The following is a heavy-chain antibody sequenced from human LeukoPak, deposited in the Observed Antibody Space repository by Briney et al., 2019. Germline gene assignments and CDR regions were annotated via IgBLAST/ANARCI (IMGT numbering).Heavy chain of an antibody. CDR3: ARISAALRY. CDR1: GFTFRSYE. J-gene: IGHJ4*02. CDR2: IKQDGSEK. V-gene: IGHV3-7*01. Sequence: GGSLRLSCEDSGFTFRSYEMNWVRQAPGKGLEWVANIKQDGSEKYYVDSVKGRFTISRDNAKNSLYLQMNSLRAEDTAVYYCARISAALRYWGQGTLVTVSS. D-gene: IGHD6-6*01.